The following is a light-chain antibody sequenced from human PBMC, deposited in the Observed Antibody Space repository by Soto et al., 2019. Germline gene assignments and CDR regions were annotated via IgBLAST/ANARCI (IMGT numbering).Light chain of an antibody. CDR1: QSISSY. V-gene: IGKV1-39*01. J-gene: IGKJ1*01. Sequence: DIQMTQSPSSLSASVGDRVTITCRASQSISSYLNWYQQKRGKAPKLLIYAASSLQSGVPSRFSGSGFGTDFTLTISSLQPEDFATYYCQQSYSTPRTFGQGTKVEIK. CDR2: AAS. CDR3: QQSYSTPRT.